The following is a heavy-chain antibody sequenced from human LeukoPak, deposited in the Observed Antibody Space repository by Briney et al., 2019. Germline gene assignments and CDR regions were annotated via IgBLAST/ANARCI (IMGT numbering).Heavy chain of an antibody. V-gene: IGHV3-21*01. CDR2: ISSSSSYI. J-gene: IGHJ6*04. CDR1: GFTFSSYG. CDR3: ARDRSYDILTGYFYYYYGMDV. Sequence: GRSLRLSCAASGFTFSSYGMHWVRQAPGKGLEWVSSISSSSSYIYYADSVKGRFTISRDNSKNTLYLQMNSLRAEDTAVYYCARDRSYDILTGYFYYYYGMDVWGKGTTVTVSS. D-gene: IGHD3-9*01.